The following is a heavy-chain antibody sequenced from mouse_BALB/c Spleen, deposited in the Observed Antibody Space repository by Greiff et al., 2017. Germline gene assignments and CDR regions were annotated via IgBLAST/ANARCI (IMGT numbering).Heavy chain of an antibody. D-gene: IGHD1-3*01. CDR3: ASVNFYAMDY. CDR1: GFSLTSYG. J-gene: IGHJ4*01. V-gene: IGHV2-2*02. CDR2: IWSGGST. Sequence: QVQLKESGPGLVQPSQSLSITCTVSGFSLTSYGVHWVRQSPGKGLEWLGVIWSGGSTDYNAAFISRLSISKDNSKSQVFFKMNSLQANDTAIYYCASVNFYAMDYWGQGTSVTVSS.